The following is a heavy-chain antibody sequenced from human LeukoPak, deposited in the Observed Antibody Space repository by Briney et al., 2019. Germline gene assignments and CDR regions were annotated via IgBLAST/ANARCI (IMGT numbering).Heavy chain of an antibody. D-gene: IGHD3-10*01. J-gene: IGHJ4*02. CDR3: ASDYYGSGSFSYFDY. CDR1: GVSFSGYY. Sequence: SETLSLTCAASGVSFSGYYWSWIRQSPGKGLEWTGDIHHSGTTNYNPSLRSRVTISIDTSKDQFSLKLSSVTAADTAVYYCASDYYGSGSFSYFDYWGQGTLVTVSS. CDR2: IHHSGTT. V-gene: IGHV4-34*01.